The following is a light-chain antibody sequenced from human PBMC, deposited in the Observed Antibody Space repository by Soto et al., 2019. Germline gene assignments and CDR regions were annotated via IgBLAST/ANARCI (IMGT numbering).Light chain of an antibody. Sequence: EIVLTQSPGTLSLSPGERATLSCMASQSVSSSYLAWYQQKPGQAPRLLIYGASNRATGIPDRFSGSGSGTDFTLTISSLQPEDFATYYCQETYSDSITFGQGTRLEIK. CDR3: QETYSDSIT. J-gene: IGKJ5*01. V-gene: IGKV3-20*01. CDR1: QSVSSSY. CDR2: GAS.